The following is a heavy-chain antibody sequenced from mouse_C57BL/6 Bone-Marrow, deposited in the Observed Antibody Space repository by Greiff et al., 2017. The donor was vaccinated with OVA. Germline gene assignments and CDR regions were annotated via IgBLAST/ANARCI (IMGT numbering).Heavy chain of an antibody. D-gene: IGHD1-1*01. CDR2: ISSGSSTI. CDR3: ARRDYGSSYVG. J-gene: IGHJ3*01. V-gene: IGHV5-17*01. CDR1: GFTFSDYG. Sequence: EVQVVESGGGLVKPGGSLKLSCAASGFTFSDYGMHWVRQAPEKGLEWVAYISSGSSTIYYADTVKGRFTISRDNAKNTLFLQMTSLRSEDTAMYYCARRDYGSSYVGWGQGTLVTVSA.